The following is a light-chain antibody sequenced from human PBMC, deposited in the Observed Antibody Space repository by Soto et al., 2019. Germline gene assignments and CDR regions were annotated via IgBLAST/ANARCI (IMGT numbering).Light chain of an antibody. CDR3: QQANSFPLT. J-gene: IGKJ4*01. CDR1: QGISTY. Sequence: DIQLTQAPSFLSASVGDRVTITCRASQGISTYLVWYQQKPGKAPKLLIYAASTLQSGVPSRFSGSGSGTEFTLTISSLQPEDFATYYCQQANSFPLTFGGGTKVEIK. V-gene: IGKV1-9*01. CDR2: AAS.